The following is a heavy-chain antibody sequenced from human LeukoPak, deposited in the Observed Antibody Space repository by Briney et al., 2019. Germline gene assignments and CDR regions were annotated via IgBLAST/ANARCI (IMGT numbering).Heavy chain of an antibody. CDR1: DGSISTSGYY. CDR2: LLQSGNT. D-gene: IGHD3-22*01. J-gene: IGHJ5*02. CDR3: VSDGSGNYYTFDT. Sequence: SETLSLTCTVSDGSISTSGYYWGWVRQAPGKGLEWIGSLLQSGNTYYNPSLKNRVTISGDTSKNQFSLKVRSVTATDTAVYYCVSDGSGNYYTFDTWGQGTLVTVSS. V-gene: IGHV4-39*01.